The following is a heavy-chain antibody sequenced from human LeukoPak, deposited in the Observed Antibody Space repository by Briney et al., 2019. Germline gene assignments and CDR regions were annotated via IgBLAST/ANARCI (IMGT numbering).Heavy chain of an antibody. CDR2: IYDSGST. V-gene: IGHV4-39*01. CDR3: ARLYGP. J-gene: IGHJ5*02. D-gene: IGHD3-10*01. CDR1: GGSIRSSYYY. Sequence: SETLSLTCTVSGGSIRSSYYYWGWIRQPPGKGLEWTGSIYDSGSTYYNPSPKSRVTISVDTSKNQFSLKLNSVTAADTAVYYSARLYGPWGQGTLVTVSS.